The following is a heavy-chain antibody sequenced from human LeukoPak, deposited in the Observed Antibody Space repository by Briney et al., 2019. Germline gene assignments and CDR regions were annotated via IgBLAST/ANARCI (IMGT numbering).Heavy chain of an antibody. J-gene: IGHJ4*02. CDR2: SSSSGTTI. D-gene: IGHD2-2*01. CDR3: ASQDVFRYHDY. V-gene: IGHV3-48*03. Sequence: PGGSLRLSCAASGFTFSSYEMNWVRQAPGKGLVWVSYSSSSGTTIYYAESVKGRFTISRDNAKNSLHLQMNSLRAEDTAVYYCASQDVFRYHDYWGQGTLVTVSS. CDR1: GFTFSSYE.